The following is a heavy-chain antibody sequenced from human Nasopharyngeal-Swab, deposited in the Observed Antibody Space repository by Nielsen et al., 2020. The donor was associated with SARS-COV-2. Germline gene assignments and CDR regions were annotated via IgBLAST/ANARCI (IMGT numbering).Heavy chain of an antibody. CDR2: INPNSGGT. J-gene: IGHJ5*02. V-gene: IGHV1-2*06. Sequence: ASVKVSCKVSGYTLTELSMHWVRQAPGQGLEWMGRINPNSGGTNYAQKFQGRVTMTRDTSISTAYMELSRLRSDDTAVYYCASYGDYYDSSGSWGQGTLVTVSS. CDR1: GYTLTELS. D-gene: IGHD3-22*01. CDR3: ASYGDYYDSSGS.